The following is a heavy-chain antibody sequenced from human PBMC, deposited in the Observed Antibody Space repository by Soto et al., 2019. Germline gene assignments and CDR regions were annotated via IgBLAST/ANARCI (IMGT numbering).Heavy chain of an antibody. CDR1: GDSISGSYW. CDR3: DREVPGLREVNRNCFDP. Sequence: SETLSLTCTVSGDSISGSYWWSWVRQPPGKGLEWIGEVSQSGNTNYNPSLMSRLTISVDKSKNQFSLRLTYVTAADTGVYYCDREVPGLREVNRNCFDPWGQGTLVTVSX. V-gene: IGHV4-4*02. J-gene: IGHJ5*02. D-gene: IGHD3-10*01. CDR2: VSQSGNT.